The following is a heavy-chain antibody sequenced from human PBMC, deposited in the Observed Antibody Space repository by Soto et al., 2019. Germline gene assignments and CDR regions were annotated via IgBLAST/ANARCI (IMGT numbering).Heavy chain of an antibody. V-gene: IGHV4-59*01. Sequence: SETLSLTCTVSGGSISGSYWSWIRQPPGKGLEWIGYLFYSGSTNYNPSLKSRVTISVDTSKNQFSLKLSSMTPADTAVYYCARDPYSVCYPYYYDGLPFSGQGTSVIVS. CDR1: GGSISGSY. D-gene: IGHD1-26*01. CDR3: ARDPYSVCYPYYYDGLPF. CDR2: LFYSGST. J-gene: IGHJ6*02.